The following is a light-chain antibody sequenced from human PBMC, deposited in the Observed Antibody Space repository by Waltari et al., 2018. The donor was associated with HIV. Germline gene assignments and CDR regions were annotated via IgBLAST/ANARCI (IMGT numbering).Light chain of an antibody. Sequence: SSELTQDPFVSVAPGQTARITCQGDILRFYYGSWYQQRPGQAPRLVSYGSNNRPSGIPDRVSGSTSGNTMSLTITATQAEDEGDFFCSSRDTTGKFWVFGSGT. CDR3: SSRDTTGKFWV. CDR2: GSN. V-gene: IGLV3-19*01. J-gene: IGLJ1*01. CDR1: ILRFYY.